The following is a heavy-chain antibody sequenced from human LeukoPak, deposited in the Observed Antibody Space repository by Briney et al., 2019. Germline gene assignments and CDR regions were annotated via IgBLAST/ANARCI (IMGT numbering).Heavy chain of an antibody. CDR2: ISGSGGST. CDR1: GYTFSSYA. Sequence: GGSLRLSCAASGYTFSSYAMSWVRQAPGKGLEWVSAISGSGGSTYYADSVKGRFTLSRDNSKNTLYLQMNSLRAEDTAVYYCAKTPYGSGSYDYWGQGTLVTVSS. V-gene: IGHV3-23*01. D-gene: IGHD3-10*01. J-gene: IGHJ4*02. CDR3: AKTPYGSGSYDY.